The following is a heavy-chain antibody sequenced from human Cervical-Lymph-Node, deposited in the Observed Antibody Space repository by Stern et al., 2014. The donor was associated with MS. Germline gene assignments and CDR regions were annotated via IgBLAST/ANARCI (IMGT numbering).Heavy chain of an antibody. V-gene: IGHV3-30-3*01. D-gene: IGHD6-13*01. CDR3: ARNLPYSSSWGDY. J-gene: IGHJ4*02. CDR2: ISYDGSNK. CDR1: GFTFSSYA. Sequence: MQLVESGGGVVQPGRSLRLSCAASGFTFSSYAMHWVRQAPGKGLEWVAVISYDGSNKYYADSVKGRFTISRDNSKSTLYLQMNSLRAEDTAVYYCARNLPYSSSWGDYWGQGTLVTVSS.